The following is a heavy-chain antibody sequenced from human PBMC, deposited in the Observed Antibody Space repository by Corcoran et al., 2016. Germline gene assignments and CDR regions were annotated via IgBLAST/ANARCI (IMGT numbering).Heavy chain of an antibody. Sequence: QVQLQQWGAGLLKPSETLSLTCAFYGGSFSGYYWSWIRQPPGKGLEWMGEINHSGSTNYNPSLKSRVTISVDTAKNQFSLKLSSVTAADTAVYYCATGHLRGYSYGYYYYYGMDVWGQGTTVTVSS. CDR1: GGSFSGYY. D-gene: IGHD5-18*01. J-gene: IGHJ6*02. CDR3: ATGHLRGYSYGYYYYYGMDV. CDR2: INHSGST. V-gene: IGHV4-34*01.